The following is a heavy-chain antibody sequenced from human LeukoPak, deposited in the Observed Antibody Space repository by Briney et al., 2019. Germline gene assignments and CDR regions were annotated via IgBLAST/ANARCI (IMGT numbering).Heavy chain of an antibody. CDR3: ARDHRYAVDN. V-gene: IGHV3-48*04. D-gene: IGHD5-12*01. J-gene: IGHJ4*02. CDR2: VGISSGNT. CDR1: GFTFSDYS. Sequence: PGGSLRLSCGASGFTFSDYSMNWVRQAPGKGLEWISYVGISSGNTKYAASVKGRFTISGDSAKNSVFLQMNNLRVEDTAVYYCARDHRYAVDNWGQGTLVTVSS.